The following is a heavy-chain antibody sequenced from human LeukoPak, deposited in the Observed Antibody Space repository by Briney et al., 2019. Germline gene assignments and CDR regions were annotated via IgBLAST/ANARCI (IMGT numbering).Heavy chain of an antibody. J-gene: IGHJ4*02. CDR3: ARVWGSADY. Sequence: ASVKVSCKASGYPFTGYDINWVRRATGQGLEWLGWMNPNSGKSGSAQKSQGRVTMTRDTSISTAYMELSSLRSEDAAVYYCARVWGSADYWGQGTLVTVSS. CDR1: GYPFTGYD. V-gene: IGHV1-8*01. D-gene: IGHD3-16*01. CDR2: MNPNSGKS.